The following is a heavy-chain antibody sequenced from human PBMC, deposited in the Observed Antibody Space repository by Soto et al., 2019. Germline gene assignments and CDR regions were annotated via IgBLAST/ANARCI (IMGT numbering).Heavy chain of an antibody. V-gene: IGHV3-15*01. CDR3: VTGQYCDY. J-gene: IGHJ4*02. Sequence: GGSLSLCCIGAGGTFSNAGINWVRQAPGKGLEWVGRIKSKPDGGTTDYAAPVKGRFTISRDDSRNSVYLQMNSLKTEDTALYYCVTGQYCDYWGQGTLVTGSS. CDR1: GGTFSNAG. CDR2: IKSKPDGGTT.